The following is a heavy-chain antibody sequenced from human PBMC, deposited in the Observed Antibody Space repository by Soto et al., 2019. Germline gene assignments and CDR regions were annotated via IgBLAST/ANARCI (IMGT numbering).Heavy chain of an antibody. V-gene: IGHV4-39*01. Sequence: PSETLSLTCTVSGVPISNSSYYWGWIRRPPGKGLEWIGTIYYSGITYYNPSLKSRVTISVDTSKNQFSLKLTSVTAADTAVYYCARHASNWGQGTLVTVSS. CDR3: ARHASN. J-gene: IGHJ4*02. CDR2: IYYSGIT. CDR1: GVPISNSSYY.